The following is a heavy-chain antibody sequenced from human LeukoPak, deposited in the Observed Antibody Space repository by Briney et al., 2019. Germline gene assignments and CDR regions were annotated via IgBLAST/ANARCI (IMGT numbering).Heavy chain of an antibody. CDR1: GFTFSDYY. J-gene: IGHJ4*02. V-gene: IGHV3-11*04. CDR2: ISSSGSTI. D-gene: IGHD6-13*01. CDR3: AKNQGGSSWYFKTFDY. Sequence: GGSLRLSCAASGFTFSDYYMSWIRQAPGKGLEWVSYISSSGSTIYYADSVKGRFTISRDNAKNSLYLQMNSLRAEDTAVYYCAKNQGGSSWYFKTFDYWGQGTLVTVSS.